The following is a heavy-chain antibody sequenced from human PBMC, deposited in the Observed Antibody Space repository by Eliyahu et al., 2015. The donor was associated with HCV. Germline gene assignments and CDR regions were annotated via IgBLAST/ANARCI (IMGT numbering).Heavy chain of an antibody. CDR1: GFPFGTYW. J-gene: IGHJ4*02. V-gene: IGHV3-7*01. D-gene: IGHD4-23*01. CDR2: INQDGRDK. Sequence: EVQLVESGGGLVQPGGSLRLSXAASGFPFGTYWMTWVRQTPGKGLEWVTNINQDGRDKYYVDSVKGRFTISRDNSKNSLYLQMNSLRAEDTAVYYCARLLGNSAIFDYWGQGTLVTVSS. CDR3: ARLLGNSAIFDY.